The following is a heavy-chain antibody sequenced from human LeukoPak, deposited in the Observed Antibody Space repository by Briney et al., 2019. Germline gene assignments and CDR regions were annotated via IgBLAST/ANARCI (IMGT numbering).Heavy chain of an antibody. V-gene: IGHV4-4*07. J-gene: IGHJ5*02. CDR3: ASIWFGEFVIDP. D-gene: IGHD3-10*01. CDR1: GGSISSYY. Sequence: KASETLSLTCTVSGGSISSYYWSWIRQPAGKGLEWIGRIYTSGTTHYNPSLKSRVTMSVDTSKNQFSLKLSSVTAADTAVYYCASIWFGEFVIDPWGQGTLVTVSS. CDR2: IYTSGTT.